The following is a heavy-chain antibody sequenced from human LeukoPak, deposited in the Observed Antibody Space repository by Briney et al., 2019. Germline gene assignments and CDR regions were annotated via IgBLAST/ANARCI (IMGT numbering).Heavy chain of an antibody. V-gene: IGHV1-2*02. J-gene: IGHJ6*02. CDR2: INPNSGGT. Sequence: ASVKVSCKASGYTFTGYYMHWVRQAPGQGLEWMGWINPNSGGTNYAQKFQGRVTMTRDTSISTAYMGLSRLRSDDTAVYYCAREGGGSYFYYYYGMDVWGQGTTVTVSS. CDR3: AREGGGSYFYYYYGMDV. CDR1: GYTFTGYY. D-gene: IGHD1-26*01.